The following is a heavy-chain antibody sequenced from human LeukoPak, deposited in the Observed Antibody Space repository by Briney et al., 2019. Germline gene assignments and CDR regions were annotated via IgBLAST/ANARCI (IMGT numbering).Heavy chain of an antibody. J-gene: IGHJ4*02. D-gene: IGHD3-22*01. V-gene: IGHV3-21*01. CDR2: ISGSSGYI. CDR3: AKLYYYDSSGYPRSPVDY. CDR1: GFTFSSYN. Sequence: GGSLRLSCAASGFTFSSYNMNWVRQAPGKGLEWVSSISGSSGYIYYADSMKGRFTISRDNAKNSMDLQMNSLRAEDTAVYYCAKLYYYDSSGYPRSPVDYWGQGTLVTVSS.